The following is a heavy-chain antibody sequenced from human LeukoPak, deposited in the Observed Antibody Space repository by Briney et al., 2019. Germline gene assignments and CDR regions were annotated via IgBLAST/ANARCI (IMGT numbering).Heavy chain of an antibody. D-gene: IGHD2-15*01. Sequence: PSETLSLTCTESGGSIKSYYWSWFRQPPGKGLEWIGYIYHSGNTNYNPSLGSRVTISVDTSKNNFSLKLGSVTAADTALYYCARGLPDFSGGDDVFDIRGQGTMVTVSS. CDR1: GGSIKSYY. CDR3: ARGLPDFSGGDDVFDI. V-gene: IGHV4-59*01. J-gene: IGHJ3*02. CDR2: IYHSGNT.